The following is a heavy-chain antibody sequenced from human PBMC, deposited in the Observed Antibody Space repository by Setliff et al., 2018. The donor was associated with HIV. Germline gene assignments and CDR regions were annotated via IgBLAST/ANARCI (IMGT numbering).Heavy chain of an antibody. CDR2: ISYSGTT. CDR1: GGSIGSYR. D-gene: IGHD2-21*01. Sequence: PSETLSLTCAVFGGSIGSYRWNWIRQTPGKGLEWIGFISYSGTTDYNPSLKSRVTISIDTSKNQFSLKLTSVTAADTAVYYCARRASPPSGPYSQYYMDVWGRGTSVTLSS. CDR3: ARRASPPSGPYSQYYMDV. J-gene: IGHJ6*03. V-gene: IGHV4-59*08.